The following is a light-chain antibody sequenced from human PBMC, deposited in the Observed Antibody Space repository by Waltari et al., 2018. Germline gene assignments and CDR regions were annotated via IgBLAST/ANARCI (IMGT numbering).Light chain of an antibody. CDR1: QSVSSSY. Sequence: EIVLTQFPGTLSLSPGERATICCRASQSVSSSYLAWYQQKPGQAPRLLIYGASSRATGIPDRFSGSGSGTDFTLTISRLEPEDFAVYYCQQYGSSPLTFGGGTKVEIK. V-gene: IGKV3-20*01. CDR3: QQYGSSPLT. J-gene: IGKJ4*01. CDR2: GAS.